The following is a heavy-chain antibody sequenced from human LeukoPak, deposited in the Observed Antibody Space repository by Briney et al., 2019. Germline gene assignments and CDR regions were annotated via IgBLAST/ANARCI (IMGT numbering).Heavy chain of an antibody. CDR3: ARGRKTPEYYYFDY. CDR2: IYHSGST. J-gene: IGHJ4*02. CDR1: GGSISSGGYS. D-gene: IGHD6-6*01. V-gene: IGHV4-30-2*01. Sequence: PSETLSLTCAVSGGSISSGGYSWSWIRQPPGKGLEWIGYIYHSGSTYYNPSLKSRVTISVDRSKNQFSLKLSSVTAADTAVYYCARGRKTPEYYYFDYWGQGTLVTVSS.